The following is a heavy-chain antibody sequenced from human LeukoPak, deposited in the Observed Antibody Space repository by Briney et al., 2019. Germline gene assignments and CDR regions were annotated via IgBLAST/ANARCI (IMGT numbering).Heavy chain of an antibody. D-gene: IGHD2-2*01. Sequence: PSETLSLTCTVSGGSISSGSYYWGWIRQPPGKGLEWIGSRYYRGSTYYNPSLKSRVTISEDTSKNQLSLKLSSVTAADTAVYYCARLQDIVVVPAAIGTGDAFDIWGQGTMVTVSS. CDR2: RYYRGST. CDR1: GGSISSGSYY. J-gene: IGHJ3*02. V-gene: IGHV4-39*01. CDR3: ARLQDIVVVPAAIGTGDAFDI.